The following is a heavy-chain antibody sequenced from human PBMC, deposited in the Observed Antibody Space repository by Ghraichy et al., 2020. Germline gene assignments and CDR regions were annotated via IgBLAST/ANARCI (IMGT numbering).Heavy chain of an antibody. CDR3: AGRGSSCWYSLDY. Sequence: GGSLRLSCAASRFTFSDYGMKWVRQAPGKGLEWVAAISYDGSTKYYADSVKGRFTISSDNSKNTLYLQMSSLRAEDTAVYYCAGRGSSCWYSLDYWGQGTLVTVSS. V-gene: IGHV3-30*03. J-gene: IGHJ4*02. CDR1: RFTFSDYG. D-gene: IGHD6-19*01. CDR2: ISYDGSTK.